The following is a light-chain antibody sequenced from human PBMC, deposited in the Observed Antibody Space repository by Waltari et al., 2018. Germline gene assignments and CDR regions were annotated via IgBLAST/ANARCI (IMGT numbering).Light chain of an antibody. Sequence: QSALTQPASASGSPGQSIPISCSGTDSDVGASDFVSWYQQPPGKAPPLIIYEVSNRPSGISNRFSASQSGNTASLTISGLQAEDEADYYCSSYTTSSAPGVFGTGTRVTVL. V-gene: IGLV2-14*01. CDR2: EVS. J-gene: IGLJ1*01. CDR3: SSYTTSSAPGV. CDR1: DSDVGASDF.